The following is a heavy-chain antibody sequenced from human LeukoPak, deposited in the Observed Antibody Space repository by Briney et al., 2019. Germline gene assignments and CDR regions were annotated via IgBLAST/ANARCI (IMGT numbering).Heavy chain of an antibody. D-gene: IGHD3-3*01. V-gene: IGHV3-23*01. CDR3: VKDRGSGITIFGVKLGAFDI. J-gene: IGHJ3*02. Sequence: GGSLRLSCAASGFTFSSYAMSWVRQAPGKGLEWVSAISGSGGSTYYADSVKGRFTISRDNSKNTLYLQMNSLRAEDTAVYYCVKDRGSGITIFGVKLGAFDIWGQGTMVTVSS. CDR2: ISGSGGST. CDR1: GFTFSSYA.